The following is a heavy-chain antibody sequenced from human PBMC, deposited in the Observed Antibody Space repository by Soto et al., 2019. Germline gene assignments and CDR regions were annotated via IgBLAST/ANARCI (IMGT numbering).Heavy chain of an antibody. CDR1: GYSFTSYW. Sequence: GESLKLSCKGSGYSFTSYWISWVRQMPGKGLEWMGRIDPSDSYTNYSPSFQGHVTISADKSISTAYLQWSSLKASDTAMYYCARRRGLLWFGTLRLDPWGQGTLVTVSS. J-gene: IGHJ5*02. V-gene: IGHV5-10-1*01. CDR2: IDPSDSYT. D-gene: IGHD3-10*01. CDR3: ARRRGLLWFGTLRLDP.